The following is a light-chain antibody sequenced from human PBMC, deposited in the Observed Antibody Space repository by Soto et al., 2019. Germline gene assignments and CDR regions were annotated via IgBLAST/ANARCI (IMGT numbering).Light chain of an antibody. CDR2: DAS. V-gene: IGKV1-5*01. Sequence: DIHMTQSPSTLSASVGDRVTITCRASQSISNWLAWYQQKPGKAPKLLIYDASPLQSGVPSRYSGSGSGTEFTLTISNLQPDDFATYYCQQYESYSPWTFGQGTKVDIK. J-gene: IGKJ1*01. CDR1: QSISNW. CDR3: QQYESYSPWT.